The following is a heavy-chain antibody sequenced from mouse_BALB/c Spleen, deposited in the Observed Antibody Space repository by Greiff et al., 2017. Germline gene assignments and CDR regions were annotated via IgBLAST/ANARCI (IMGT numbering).Heavy chain of an antibody. D-gene: IGHD2-1*01. CDR1: GFTFSDFY. CDR3: ARDAYYGTFDD. J-gene: IGHJ2*01. CDR2: SRNKANDYTT. Sequence: EVKVVESGGGLVQPGGSLRLSCATSGFTFSDFYMEWVRQPPGKRLEWIAASRNKANDYTTEYSASVKGRFIVSRDTSQSILYLQMNALRAEDTAIYYCARDAYYGTFDDWGQGTTLTVSS. V-gene: IGHV7-1*02.